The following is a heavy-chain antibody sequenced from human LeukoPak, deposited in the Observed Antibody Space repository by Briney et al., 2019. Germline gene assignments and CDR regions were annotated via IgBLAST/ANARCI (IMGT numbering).Heavy chain of an antibody. J-gene: IGHJ4*02. V-gene: IGHV3-21*01. CDR3: ARRGYYDSSGYDY. CDR2: ISGSSSDI. CDR1: GFTCSNAW. Sequence: GGSLRLSCAASGFTCSNAWMNWVRQAPGKGLEWVSSISGSSSDIYYADSVKGRFTISRDNAKNSVYLQINSLRADDTAIYYCARRGYYDSSGYDYWGQGTLVTVSS. D-gene: IGHD3-22*01.